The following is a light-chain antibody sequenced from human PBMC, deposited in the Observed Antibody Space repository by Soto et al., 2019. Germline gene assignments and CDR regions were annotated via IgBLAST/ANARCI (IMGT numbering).Light chain of an antibody. Sequence: QSVLTQPASVSGSPGQSITIFCTGTSSDVGGYNYVSWYQHHPGKAPKLMIYDVSNRPSGVSNRFSGSKSGNTASLTISGLQPEDEADYYCSSYTTSNTRQIVFGTGTKATVL. J-gene: IGLJ1*01. CDR2: DVS. V-gene: IGLV2-14*03. CDR1: SSDVGGYNY. CDR3: SSYTTSNTRQIV.